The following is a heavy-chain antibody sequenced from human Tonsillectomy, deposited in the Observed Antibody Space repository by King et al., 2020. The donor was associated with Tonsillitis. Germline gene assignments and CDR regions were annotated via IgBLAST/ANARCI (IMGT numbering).Heavy chain of an antibody. Sequence: VQLVESGGGVVQPGRSLRLSCAASGFTFSSYGMHWVRQAPGKGLEWLAVISYDGSNKYYADSVKGRFTIYRDNTKNTLYLQMNSLRAEDTAVYYCAKGATRGAYYGMAVWGQGTTVTVSS. V-gene: IGHV3-30*18. CDR3: AKGATRGAYYGMAV. CDR2: ISYDGSNK. D-gene: IGHD5-12*01. CDR1: GFTFSSYG. J-gene: IGHJ6*02.